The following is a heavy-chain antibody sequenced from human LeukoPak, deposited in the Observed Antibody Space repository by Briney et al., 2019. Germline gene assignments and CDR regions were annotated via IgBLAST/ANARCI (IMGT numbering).Heavy chain of an antibody. Sequence: SETLSLTCTVSGGSISSYYWSWIRQPAGKGLEWIGRIYTSGSTNYNPSLKSRVTMSVDTSKNQFSLKLSSVTAADTAVYYCARDQIAAASTYWFDPWGQGTLVTVSS. CDR3: ARDQIAAASTYWFDP. V-gene: IGHV4-4*07. J-gene: IGHJ5*02. D-gene: IGHD6-13*01. CDR1: GGSISSYY. CDR2: IYTSGST.